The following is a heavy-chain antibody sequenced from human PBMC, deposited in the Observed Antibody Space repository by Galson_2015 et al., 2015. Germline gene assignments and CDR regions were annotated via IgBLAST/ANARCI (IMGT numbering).Heavy chain of an antibody. J-gene: IGHJ4*02. CDR2: ISYDGSNK. CDR1: GFTFSSYG. Sequence: SLRLSCAASGFTFSSYGMHWVRQAPGKGLEWVAVISYDGSNKYYADSVKGRFTISRDNSRNTLYLQMNSLRDDDTAVYYCAKELLAVAGLFDYWGQGTLVTVSS. D-gene: IGHD6-19*01. CDR3: AKELLAVAGLFDY. V-gene: IGHV3-30*18.